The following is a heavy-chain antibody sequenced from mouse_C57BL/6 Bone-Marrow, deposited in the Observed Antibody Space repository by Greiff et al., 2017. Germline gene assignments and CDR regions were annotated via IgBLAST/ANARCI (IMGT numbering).Heavy chain of an antibody. D-gene: IGHD4-1*01. CDR2: ISGGGGNT. J-gene: IGHJ4*01. CDR1: GFTFSSYT. CDR3: ARRSGTGY. Sequence: EVKLMESGGGLVKPGGSLKLSCAASGFTFSSYTMSWVRQTPEKRLEWVATISGGGGNTYYPDSVKGRFTISRDNAKNTLYLQMSSLRSEDTALYYCARRSGTGYWGQGTSVTVSS. V-gene: IGHV5-9*01.